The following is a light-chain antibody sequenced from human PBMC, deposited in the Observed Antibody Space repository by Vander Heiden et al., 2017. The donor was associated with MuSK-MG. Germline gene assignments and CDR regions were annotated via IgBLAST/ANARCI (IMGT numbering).Light chain of an antibody. Sequence: QSALTQPRSVSGSPGQSVTISCTGTSSDVGGYNYVSWYQQHPGNAPNLMIYDVSKRPSGVPDRFSGSKSGTTASLTISGLQAEDEADYYCCSYAGSYVVFGGGTKLTVL. V-gene: IGLV2-11*01. CDR1: SSDVGGYNY. CDR3: CSYAGSYVV. J-gene: IGLJ2*01. CDR2: DVS.